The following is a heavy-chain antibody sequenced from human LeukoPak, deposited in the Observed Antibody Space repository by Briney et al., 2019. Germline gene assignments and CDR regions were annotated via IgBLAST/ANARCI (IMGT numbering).Heavy chain of an antibody. CDR1: GYTFTSYD. J-gene: IGHJ6*02. CDR3: ASRNGSSWYYYYYYGMDV. V-gene: IGHV1-8*01. Sequence: ASVKVSCKASGYTFTSYDINWVRQATGQGLEWMGWMNPNSGNTGYAQKFQGRVTVTRNTSISTAYMELSSLRSEDTAVYYCASRNGSSWYYYYYYGMDVWGQGTTVTVSS. D-gene: IGHD6-13*01. CDR2: MNPNSGNT.